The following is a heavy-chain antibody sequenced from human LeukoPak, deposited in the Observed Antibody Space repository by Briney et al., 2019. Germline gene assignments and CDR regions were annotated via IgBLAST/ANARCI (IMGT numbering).Heavy chain of an antibody. CDR3: ARGHYGSGSYDFDY. V-gene: IGHV1-69*01. D-gene: IGHD3-10*01. CDR1: GGTFSSYA. Sequence: GASVKVSCKASGGTFSSYAISWVRQAPGQGLEWMGGIIPIFGRANYAQKFQGRVTITADESTSTAYMELSSLRSGDTAVYYCARGHYGSGSYDFDYWGQGTLVTVSS. J-gene: IGHJ4*02. CDR2: IIPIFGRA.